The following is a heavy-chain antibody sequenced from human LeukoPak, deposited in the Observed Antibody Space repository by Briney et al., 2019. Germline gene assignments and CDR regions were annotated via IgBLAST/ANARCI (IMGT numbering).Heavy chain of an antibody. V-gene: IGHV3-21*01. J-gene: IGHJ6*02. D-gene: IGHD6-19*01. CDR1: GFTFSSYS. CDR3: ARDGSGWPVYYYYYYGMDV. Sequence: GGSLRLSCAASGFTFSSYSMNWVRQAPGKGLEWVSSISSSSSYIYYADSVKGRFTISRDNAKNSLYLQMNSPRAEDTAVYYCARDGSGWPVYYYYYYGMDVWGQGTTVTVSS. CDR2: ISSSSSYI.